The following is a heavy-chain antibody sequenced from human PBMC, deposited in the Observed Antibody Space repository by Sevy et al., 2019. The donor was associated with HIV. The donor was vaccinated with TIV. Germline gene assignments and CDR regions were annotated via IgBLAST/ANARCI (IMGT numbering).Heavy chain of an antibody. Sequence: SETLSLTCTVSSGSINSDHWNWIRQPPGKGLEWIGYVYYTGGTNYNPSLKNRVTISVDRTKNQFSLKLTSVTAAATAVYYCARRNDFAIWGQGTMVTVSS. V-gene: IGHV4-59*08. J-gene: IGHJ3*02. CDR1: SGSINSDH. CDR2: VYYTGGT. CDR3: ARRNDFAI.